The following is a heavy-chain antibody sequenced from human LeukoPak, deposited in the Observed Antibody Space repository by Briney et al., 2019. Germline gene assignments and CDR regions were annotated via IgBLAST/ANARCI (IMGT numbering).Heavy chain of an antibody. CDR3: ARGPKYYYDSSGYPTYYFDY. V-gene: IGHV1-2*02. CDR2: INPNSGGT. Sequence: ASVKVSCKASGYTFTGYYMHWVRQAPGQGLEWMGWINPNSGGTNYAQKFQGRVTMTRDTSISTAYMELSRLRSEDMAVYYCARGPKYYYDSSGYPTYYFDYWGQGTLVTVSS. D-gene: IGHD3-22*01. J-gene: IGHJ4*02. CDR1: GYTFTGYY.